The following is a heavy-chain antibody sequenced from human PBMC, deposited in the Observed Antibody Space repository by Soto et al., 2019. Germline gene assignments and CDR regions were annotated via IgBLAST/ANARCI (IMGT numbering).Heavy chain of an antibody. D-gene: IGHD3-22*01. J-gene: IGHJ3*02. Sequence: QVQLVESGGGVVQPGRSLRLSCAASGFTFSSYAMHWVRQAPGKGLEWVAVISYDGSNKYYADSVKGRFTISRDNSKNTLYLQMNSLRAEDTAVYYCARDLGMIVVVTSFDSWGQGTMVTVSS. V-gene: IGHV3-30*14. CDR1: GFTFSSYA. CDR3: ARDLGMIVVVTSFDS. CDR2: ISYDGSNK.